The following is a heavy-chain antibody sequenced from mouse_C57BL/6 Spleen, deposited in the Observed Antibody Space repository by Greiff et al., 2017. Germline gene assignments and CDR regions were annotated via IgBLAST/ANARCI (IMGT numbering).Heavy chain of an antibody. J-gene: IGHJ4*01. CDR1: GYTFTSYW. D-gene: IGHD2-1*01. Sequence: QVQLQQPGAELVRPGSSVKLSCKASGYTFTSYWMHWVKQRPIQGLEWIGNIDPSDSETHYNQKFKDKATLTVDKSSSTAYMQLSSLTSEDSAVYYCARTGYGNLYYAMDYWGQGTSVTVSS. CDR3: ARTGYGNLYYAMDY. CDR2: IDPSDSET. V-gene: IGHV1-52*01.